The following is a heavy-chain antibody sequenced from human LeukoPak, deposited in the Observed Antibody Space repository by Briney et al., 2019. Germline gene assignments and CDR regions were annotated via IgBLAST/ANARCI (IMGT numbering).Heavy chain of an antibody. CDR2: INHSGST. D-gene: IGHD5-18*01. Sequence: SETLSLTCTVSGGSISSSSYYRGWIRQPPGKGLEWIGEINHSGSTNYNPSLKSRVTISVDTSKNQFSLKLSSVTAADTAVYYCASSSMSYGKNPFDYWGQGTLVTVSS. J-gene: IGHJ4*02. CDR1: GGSISSSSYY. V-gene: IGHV4-39*07. CDR3: ASSSMSYGKNPFDY.